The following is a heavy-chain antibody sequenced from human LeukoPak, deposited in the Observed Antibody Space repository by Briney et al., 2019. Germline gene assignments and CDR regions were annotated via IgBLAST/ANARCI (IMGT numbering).Heavy chain of an antibody. Sequence: PSETLSLTCTVSGGSISSGSYYWGWIRQPPGKGLEWIGSIYYSGSTYYNPSLKSRVTISVDTSKNQFSLKLSSVTAADTAVYYCARDILATSIAAPYYWGQGTLVTVSS. CDR2: IYYSGST. D-gene: IGHD6-13*01. J-gene: IGHJ4*02. V-gene: IGHV4-39*07. CDR1: GGSISSGSYY. CDR3: ARDILATSIAAPYY.